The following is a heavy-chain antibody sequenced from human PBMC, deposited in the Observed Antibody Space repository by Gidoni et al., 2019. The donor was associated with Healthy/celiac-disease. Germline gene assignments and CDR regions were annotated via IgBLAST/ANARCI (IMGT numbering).Heavy chain of an antibody. CDR2: ISYDGINK. J-gene: IGHJ4*02. D-gene: IGHD3-10*01. V-gene: IGHV3-30*18. CDR3: AKDTSGSYFDY. Sequence: QVQLVESGGGVVQPGRSLRLSCAASGSTFSSYGMHWVRQAPGKGLEWVAVISYDGINKYYADSVKGRFTISRDNSKNTLYLQMNSLRAEDTAVYYCAKDTSGSYFDYWGQGTLVTVSS. CDR1: GSTFSSYG.